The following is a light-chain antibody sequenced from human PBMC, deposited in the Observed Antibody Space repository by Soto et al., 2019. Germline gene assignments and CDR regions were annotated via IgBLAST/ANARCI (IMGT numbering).Light chain of an antibody. CDR2: INSDGSH. CDR1: SGHSDYA. J-gene: IGLJ2*01. V-gene: IGLV4-69*01. CDR3: QTWGTGIQV. Sequence: QLVLTQSPSASASLGASVKLTCTLSSGHSDYAIAWHQQQSEKGPQYLMKINSDGSHSKGDGIPDRFSGSSSGAERYLTISSLQSEDEADYYCQTWGTGIQVFGGGTQLTVL.